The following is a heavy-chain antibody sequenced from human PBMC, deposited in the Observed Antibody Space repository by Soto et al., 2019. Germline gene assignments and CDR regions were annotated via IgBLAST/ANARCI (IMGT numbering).Heavy chain of an antibody. Sequence: QVQLVESGGGVVQPGRSLRLSCADSGFTFSSYDMHWVRQAPGKGLEWVAVISYDGSNKYYADSVKGRFTISRDNSKNTLYLQMNSLRAEDTAVYYCARDYYRFNSGYGFSMDVWGQGTTVTGSS. CDR1: GFTFSSYD. V-gene: IGHV3-30-3*01. J-gene: IGHJ6*02. CDR2: ISYDGSNK. D-gene: IGHD5-12*01. CDR3: ARDYYRFNSGYGFSMDV.